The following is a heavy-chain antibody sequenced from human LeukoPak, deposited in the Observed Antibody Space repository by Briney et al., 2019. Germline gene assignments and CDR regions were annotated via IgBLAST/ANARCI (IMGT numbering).Heavy chain of an antibody. J-gene: IGHJ4*02. CDR3: ARVTQELTLDY. CDR2: IYYSGST. Sequence: PSQTLSLTCTVSGGSISSGDYYWSWIRQPPGKGLEWIGYIYYSGSTYYNPSLKSRVTTSVDTSRNQFFLKLSSVTAADTAVYYCARVTQELTLDYWGQGTLVTVSS. D-gene: IGHD1-1*01. CDR1: GGSISSGDYY. V-gene: IGHV4-30-4*01.